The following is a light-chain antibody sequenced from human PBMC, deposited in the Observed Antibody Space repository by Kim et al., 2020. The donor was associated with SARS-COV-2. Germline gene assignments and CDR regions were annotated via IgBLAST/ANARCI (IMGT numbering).Light chain of an antibody. V-gene: IGLV6-57*03. Sequence: GMTVTISCTRSSGSIDDNYVQWYQQRPGGVPTTVIYEDDQRPSGVSDRFSGSIDNSSNSASLTISGLRTEDEADYYCQSYNRDNVLFGGGTKVTVL. CDR3: QSYNRDNVL. CDR1: SGSIDDNY. J-gene: IGLJ2*01. CDR2: EDD.